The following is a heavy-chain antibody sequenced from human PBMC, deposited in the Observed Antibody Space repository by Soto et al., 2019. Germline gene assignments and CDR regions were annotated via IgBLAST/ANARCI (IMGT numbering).Heavy chain of an antibody. CDR2: IYYSGST. Sequence: QVQLQESGPGLVKPSQTLSLTCTVSGGSISSGGYYWSWIRQHPGKGLEWIGYIYYSGSTYYNPSLKSRVTISVDTSKNQCSLKLSSVTAADTAVYYCARVCGGDCHYGMDVWSQGTTVTVSS. V-gene: IGHV4-31*03. CDR3: ARVCGGDCHYGMDV. J-gene: IGHJ6*02. D-gene: IGHD2-21*02. CDR1: GGSISSGGYY.